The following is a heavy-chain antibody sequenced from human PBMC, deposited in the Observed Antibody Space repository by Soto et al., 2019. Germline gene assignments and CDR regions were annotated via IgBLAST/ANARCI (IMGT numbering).Heavy chain of an antibody. V-gene: IGHV6-1*01. CDR3: ARSEEDSDYYYYGLDV. CDR1: GDSVSSSSVA. J-gene: IGHJ6*02. Sequence: SPTLALPRVISGDSVSSSSVAGNWVRQSPSRGREWLGRTYYRSRWYSDFAVSVRGRIVINADTSKNQFSLQLNSVPPEDTAVYFCARSEEDSDYYYYGLDVWGQGTTVTVSS. CDR2: TYYRSRWYS. D-gene: IGHD2-15*01.